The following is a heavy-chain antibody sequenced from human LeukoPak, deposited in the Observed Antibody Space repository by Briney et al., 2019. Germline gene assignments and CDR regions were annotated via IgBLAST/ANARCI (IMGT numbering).Heavy chain of an antibody. Sequence: QPGGSLRLSCAASEFTFSSYSMNWVRKAPGKGLEWVSYITNSGNSKSYADSVKGRFTISRDNAKNSLYLQMNSLRAEDTAVYYCARRDSGSYSFDYWGQGTLVTVSS. V-gene: IGHV3-48*01. J-gene: IGHJ4*02. CDR2: ITNSGNSK. D-gene: IGHD1-26*01. CDR1: EFTFSSYS. CDR3: ARRDSGSYSFDY.